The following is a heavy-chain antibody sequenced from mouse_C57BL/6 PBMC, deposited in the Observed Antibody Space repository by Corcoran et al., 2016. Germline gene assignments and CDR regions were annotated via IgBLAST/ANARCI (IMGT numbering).Heavy chain of an antibody. CDR3: ARELNY. CDR1: GYTFTDYY. J-gene: IGHJ2*01. V-gene: IGHV1-26*01. CDR2: INPNNGGT. Sequence: EVQLQQSGPVLVKPGASVKISCKASGYTFTDYYMNWVKQSHGKSLEWIGDINPNNGGTSYNQKFKGKATLTVDKSSSTAYMELRSLTAEDSAVYYCARELNYWGQGTTLTVSS. D-gene: IGHD4-1*01.